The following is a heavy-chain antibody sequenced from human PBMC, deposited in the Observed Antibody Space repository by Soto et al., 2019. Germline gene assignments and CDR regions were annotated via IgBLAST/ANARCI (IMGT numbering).Heavy chain of an antibody. J-gene: IGHJ6*02. V-gene: IGHV3-30*18. CDR2: ISYDGNNK. Sequence: GGSLRLSCAASGFSLSDNGMHWVRQAPGKGLEWVAVISYDGNNKYYADSVKGRFTISRDNSKNTVYLEMNNLRAEDTAMYYCAKGGSGNYLTYYYYYGMDVWGQGTTVTVSS. CDR3: AKGGSGNYLTYYYYYGMDV. D-gene: IGHD3-22*01. CDR1: GFSLSDNG.